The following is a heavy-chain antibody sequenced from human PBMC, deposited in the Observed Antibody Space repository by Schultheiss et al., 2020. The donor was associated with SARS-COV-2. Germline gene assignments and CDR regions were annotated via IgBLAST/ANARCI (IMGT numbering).Heavy chain of an antibody. J-gene: IGHJ6*02. V-gene: IGHV4-30-4*02. Sequence: SETLSLTCTVSGGSISSGDYYWSWIRQPPGKGLEWIGYIYYSGSTYYNPSLKSRVSISLDTPKNQFSLKLSSVTAADTAVYYCARDSSSSPRHYYNGMDVWGQGTTVTVSS. CDR1: GGSISSGDYY. CDR2: IYYSGST. CDR3: ARDSSSSPRHYYNGMDV. D-gene: IGHD6-6*01.